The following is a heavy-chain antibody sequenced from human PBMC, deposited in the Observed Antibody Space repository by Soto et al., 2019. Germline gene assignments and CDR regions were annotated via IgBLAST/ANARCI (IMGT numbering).Heavy chain of an antibody. Sequence: ASVKVSCKASGYTFTSYDINWVRQATGQGLEWMGWMNPNSGNTGYAQKFQGRVTMTRNTSISTAYMELSSLRSEDTAVYYCAKGTTIATRGSMVRGVLRYYYMDVWGKGTTVTVSS. CDR2: MNPNSGNT. D-gene: IGHD3-10*01. CDR1: GYTFTSYD. V-gene: IGHV1-8*01. CDR3: AKGTTIATRGSMVRGVLRYYYMDV. J-gene: IGHJ6*03.